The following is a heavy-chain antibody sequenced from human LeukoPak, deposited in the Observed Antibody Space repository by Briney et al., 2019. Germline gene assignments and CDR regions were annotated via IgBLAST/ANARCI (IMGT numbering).Heavy chain of an antibody. CDR1: GYSISSGYY. CDR2: INHSGST. V-gene: IGHV4-38-2*02. CDR3: ARQGFWGYCSGGSCYFSDGRDWFDP. Sequence: SETLSLTCTVSGYSISSGYYWSWIRQPPGKGLEWIGEINHSGSTNYNPSLKSRVTISVDTSKNQFSLKLSSVTAADTAVYYCARQGFWGYCSGGSCYFSDGRDWFDPWGQGTLVTVSS. D-gene: IGHD2-15*01. J-gene: IGHJ5*02.